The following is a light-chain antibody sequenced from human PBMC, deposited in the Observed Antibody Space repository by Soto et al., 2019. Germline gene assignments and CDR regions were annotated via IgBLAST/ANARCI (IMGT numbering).Light chain of an antibody. V-gene: IGLV2-23*02. J-gene: IGLJ2*01. CDR3: CSYAGPSTFVI. CDR2: GVS. CDR1: SSDVGNYNL. Sequence: QSALTQPASVSGSPGQSITISCTGTSSDVGNYNLVSWYQQYPGKAPKLVIFGVSERPSGISNRFSGSKSVNTASLTISGLQAEDEADYYCCSYAGPSTFVIFGGGTKLTVL.